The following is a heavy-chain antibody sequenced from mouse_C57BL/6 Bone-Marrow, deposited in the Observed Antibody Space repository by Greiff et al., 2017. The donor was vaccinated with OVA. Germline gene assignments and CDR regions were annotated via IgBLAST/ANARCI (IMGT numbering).Heavy chain of an antibody. CDR1: GYTFTSYW. J-gene: IGHJ2*01. D-gene: IGHD3-2*02. CDR3: EQGTAQAPDYFDY. Sequence: QVQLQQPGAELVKPGASVKLSCKASGYTFTSYWMHWVKQRPGQGLEWIGMIHPNSGSTTYNEKFKSKATLTVDKSSSTTYMQLSSLTSEDSAVYYCEQGTAQAPDYFDYWGQGTTLTVSS. V-gene: IGHV1-64*01. CDR2: IHPNSGST.